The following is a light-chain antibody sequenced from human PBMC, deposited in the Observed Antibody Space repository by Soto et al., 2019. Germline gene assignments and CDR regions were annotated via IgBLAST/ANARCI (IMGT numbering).Light chain of an antibody. CDR1: QSVSSLY. J-gene: IGKJ1*01. Sequence: IVMTQSPATLSLSPWERATLSCRASQSVSSLYLAWYRQKPGQAPSLLIYAASSRAAGIPDRFSGSGSGTDFTLTISSLEPEDCAVYYCQQYGQSPKTFGQGTRVEIK. V-gene: IGKV3-20*01. CDR2: AAS. CDR3: QQYGQSPKT.